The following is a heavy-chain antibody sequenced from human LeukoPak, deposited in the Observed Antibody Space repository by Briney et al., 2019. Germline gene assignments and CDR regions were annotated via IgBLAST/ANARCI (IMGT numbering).Heavy chain of an antibody. Sequence: PGGSLRLSCAASGFTFDDYAMHWVRQAPGKGLEWVSVIHSGGATYHADSVKGRFTISRDNSKNTVYLQMNSLRAEDTAVYFCARIGALAGPDTIPFDYWGQGTLVTVSS. J-gene: IGHJ4*02. CDR3: ARIGALAGPDTIPFDY. V-gene: IGHV3-53*01. CDR2: IHSGGAT. D-gene: IGHD6-19*01. CDR1: GFTFDDYA.